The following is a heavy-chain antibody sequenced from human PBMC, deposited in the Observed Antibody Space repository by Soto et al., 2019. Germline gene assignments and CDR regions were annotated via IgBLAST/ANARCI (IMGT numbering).Heavy chain of an antibody. CDR3: ARDSDNGGDSLLYYGMDV. CDR1: GFTFSSNA. D-gene: IGHD2-21*02. J-gene: IGHJ6*02. CDR2: ISGSGDST. V-gene: IGHV3-23*01. Sequence: EVQLLESGGDLVQPGGSLRLSCAASGFTFSSNAMTRVRQAPGKGLEWVSSISGSGDSTYYADSVKGRFTISRDNSKNTLFLLMDSLRAEDTAVYYCARDSDNGGDSLLYYGMDVWGQGTTVTVSS.